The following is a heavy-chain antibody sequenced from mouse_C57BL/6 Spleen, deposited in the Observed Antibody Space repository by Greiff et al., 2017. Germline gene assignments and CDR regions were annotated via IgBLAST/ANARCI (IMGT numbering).Heavy chain of an antibody. CDR3: ARDDSSGSFAY. J-gene: IGHJ3*01. Sequence: EVQLVESEGGLVQPGSSMKLSCTASGFTFSDYYMAWVRQVPEKGLEWVANINYDGSSTYYLDSLKSRFIISRDNAKNILYLQMSSLKSEDTATYYCARDDSSGSFAYWGQGTLVTVSA. CDR1: GFTFSDYY. V-gene: IGHV5-16*01. D-gene: IGHD3-2*02. CDR2: INYDGSST.